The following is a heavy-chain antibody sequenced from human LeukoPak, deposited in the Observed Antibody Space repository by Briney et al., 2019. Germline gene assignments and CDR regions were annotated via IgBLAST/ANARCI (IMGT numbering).Heavy chain of an antibody. CDR3: ARDRGGATAFDY. CDR1: GFTFSSYS. D-gene: IGHD1-26*01. Sequence: GGSLRLSCAASGFTFSSYSMNWVRQAPGKGLEWVSSISSSSSYIYYADSVKGRFTISRDNAKNSLYPQMNSLRAEDTAVYYCARDRGGATAFDYWGQGTLVTVSS. J-gene: IGHJ4*02. V-gene: IGHV3-21*01. CDR2: ISSSSSYI.